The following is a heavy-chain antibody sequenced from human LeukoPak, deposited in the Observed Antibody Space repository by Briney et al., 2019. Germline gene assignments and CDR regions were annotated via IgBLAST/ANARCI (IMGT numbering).Heavy chain of an antibody. CDR2: ISYDGSNK. V-gene: IGHV3-30-3*01. CDR3: ARDVHYYGYLTTFDY. J-gene: IGHJ4*02. D-gene: IGHD3-10*01. CDR1: GFTFSSYA. Sequence: QPGGSLGLSCAASGFTFSSYAMHWVRQAPGKGLEWVAVISYDGSNKYYADSVKGRFTISRDNSKNTLYLQMNSLRAEDTAVYYCARDVHYYGYLTTFDYWGQGTLVTVSS.